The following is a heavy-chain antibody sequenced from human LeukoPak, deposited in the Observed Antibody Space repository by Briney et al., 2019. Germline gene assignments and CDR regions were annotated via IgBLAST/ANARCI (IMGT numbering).Heavy chain of an antibody. CDR1: GGSISSSSYY. J-gene: IGHJ4*02. CDR3: ARLSRSGSYPPIFDY. CDR2: IYYSGST. Sequence: SETLSLTYTVSGGSISSSSYYWGWIRQPPGKGLEWIGSIYYSGSTYYNPSLKSRVTISVDTSKNQFSLKLSSVTAADTAVYYCARLSRSGSYPPIFDYWGQGTLVTVSS. D-gene: IGHD1-26*01. V-gene: IGHV4-39*07.